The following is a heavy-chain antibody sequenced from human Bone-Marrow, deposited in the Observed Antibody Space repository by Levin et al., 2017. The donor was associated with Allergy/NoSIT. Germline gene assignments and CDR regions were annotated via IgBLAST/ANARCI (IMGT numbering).Heavy chain of an antibody. D-gene: IGHD6-19*01. CDR1: GFTFRHAW. V-gene: IGHV3-15*01. CDR2: IKSKTYDETT. Sequence: GGSLRLSCAASGFTFRHAWMSWVRQAPGKGLEWVGQIKSKTYDETTDFAAPVKGRFAISRDDSENTLYLHMNSLKTDDTGVYYCNTRIAVAGDDAFDVWGHGTVVTVSS. J-gene: IGHJ3*01. CDR3: NTRIAVAGDDAFDV.